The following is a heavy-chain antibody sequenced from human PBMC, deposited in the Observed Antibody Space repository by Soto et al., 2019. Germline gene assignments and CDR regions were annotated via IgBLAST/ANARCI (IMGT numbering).Heavy chain of an antibody. CDR2: ISSNSSYR. CDR1: GVSVNSYR. V-gene: IGHV3-21*01. D-gene: IGHD6-13*01. J-gene: IGHJ3*02. CDR3: ATLSYSSSWYDPDAFDI. Sequence: AGSLGLSCAASGVSVNSYRMNWVRQAAGERGAWAASISSNSSYRYYAHSVKGRFTISRDNAKNSLYLQMNSLRAEDTAVYYCATLSYSSSWYDPDAFDIWGQGTMVTVSS.